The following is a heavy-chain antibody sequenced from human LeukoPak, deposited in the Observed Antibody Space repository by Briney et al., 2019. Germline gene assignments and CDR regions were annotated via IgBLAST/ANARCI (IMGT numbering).Heavy chain of an antibody. CDR3: ATYYYDSGGFHFHH. D-gene: IGHD3-22*01. CDR2: ISSNGGRT. CDR1: GFTFRSYG. J-gene: IGHJ1*01. V-gene: IGHV3-64*01. Sequence: GGSLRLSCAASGFTFRSYGMHWVRQAPGKGLEYVSAISSNGGRTYYANSVKGRFAISRDNSRNTLYLQMGSLRAEDMAVYYCATYYYDSGGFHFHHWGQGTLVTVSS.